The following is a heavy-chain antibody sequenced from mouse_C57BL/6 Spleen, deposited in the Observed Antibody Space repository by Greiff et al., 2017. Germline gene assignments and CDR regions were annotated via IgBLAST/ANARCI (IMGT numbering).Heavy chain of an antibody. CDR1: GYSFTDYN. Sequence: VQLQQSGPELVKPGASVKISCKASGYSFTDYNMNWVKQSNGKSLEWIGVINPNYGTTSYNQKFKGKATLTVDQSSSTAYMQLNSLTSEDSAVYYCARRRYYGSILYWYFDVWGTGTTVTVSS. J-gene: IGHJ1*03. CDR3: ARRRYYGSILYWYFDV. V-gene: IGHV1-39*01. D-gene: IGHD1-1*01. CDR2: INPNYGTT.